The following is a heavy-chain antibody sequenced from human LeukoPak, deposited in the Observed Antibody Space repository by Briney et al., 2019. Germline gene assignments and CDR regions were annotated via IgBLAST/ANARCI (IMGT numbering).Heavy chain of an antibody. D-gene: IGHD6-19*01. CDR2: ISFDGVNT. Sequence: GGSLRLSCAASGFTFSTYAIHWVRQAPGEGLEWVAVISFDGVNTFYADSVKGRFTISRDNSNNTVYLQMNNLRPEDTAVYYCAKILGWYAFDIWGQGTMVTVSS. CDR3: AKILGWYAFDI. CDR1: GFTFSTYA. V-gene: IGHV3-30*04. J-gene: IGHJ3*02.